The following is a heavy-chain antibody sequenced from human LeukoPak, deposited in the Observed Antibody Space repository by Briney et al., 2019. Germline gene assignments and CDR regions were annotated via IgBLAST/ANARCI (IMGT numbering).Heavy chain of an antibody. CDR1: GGSISSYY. D-gene: IGHD2-21*02. Sequence: SETLSLTCTVSGGSISSYYWSWIRQPPGKGLEWIGYIYYSGSTNYNPSLKSRVTISVDTSKNQFSLKLSSVTAADTAVYYCARSKRVLAYCGGDCYGWYFNLWGRGTLATVSS. CDR2: IYYSGST. J-gene: IGHJ2*01. V-gene: IGHV4-59*08. CDR3: ARSKRVLAYCGGDCYGWYFNL.